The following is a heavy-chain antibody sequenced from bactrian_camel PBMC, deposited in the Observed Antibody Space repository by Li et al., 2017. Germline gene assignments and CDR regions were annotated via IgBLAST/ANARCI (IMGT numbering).Heavy chain of an antibody. Sequence: HVQLVESGGGSVQAGGSLRLSRAAPGYIYGSSCLGWFREGPGKEREGVAAIYGGVTTYYADSVKGRFTISQDNAKKTVYLQMNSLKPDDTAMYYCASRKRAAEATIASCRYPQRPNYWGQGTQVTVS. J-gene: IGHJ4*01. CDR1: GYIYGSSC. D-gene: IGHD4*01. CDR2: IYGGVTT. CDR3: ASRKRAAEATIASCRYPQRPNY. V-gene: IGHV3S53*01.